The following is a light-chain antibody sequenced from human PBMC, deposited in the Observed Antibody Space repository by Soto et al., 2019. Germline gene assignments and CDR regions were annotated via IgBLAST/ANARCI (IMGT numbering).Light chain of an antibody. J-gene: IGLJ1*01. CDR1: SSDVGAYDY. CDR3: NSYTRSTKYV. CDR2: EVT. V-gene: IGLV2-14*01. Sequence: QSVLTQPASVSGSPGQSITVSCTGTSSDVGAYDYVSWYQHHPGKAPKLIIYEVTNRPSGVSNRFSGSKSGNTAYLTISGLQAEDEADYYCNSYTRSTKYVFGTGTKVTVL.